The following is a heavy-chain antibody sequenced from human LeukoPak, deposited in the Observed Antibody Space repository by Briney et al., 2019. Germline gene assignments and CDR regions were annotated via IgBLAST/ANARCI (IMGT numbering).Heavy chain of an antibody. D-gene: IGHD1-14*01. V-gene: IGHV1-3*01. CDR1: GNTFSSNI. CDR2: INAGNGNT. Sequence: ASVKVSYKTSGNTFSSNIINWVRQAPGQRLDWMGWINAGNGNTKYSEKFQGRVTITRDTSASTVYMEMSSLRSEDTAVHYCARERPTTTAFHVWGQGTMVTVS. CDR3: ARERPTTTAFHV. J-gene: IGHJ3*01.